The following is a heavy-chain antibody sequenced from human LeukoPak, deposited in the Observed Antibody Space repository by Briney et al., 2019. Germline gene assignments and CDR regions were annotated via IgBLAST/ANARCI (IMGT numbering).Heavy chain of an antibody. Sequence: SETLSLTCAVYGGSFSGYYWSWIRQPPGKGLEWIGEINHSGSTNYNPSLKSRVTISVDTSKNQFSLKLSSVTAADTAVYYCARVRTPAPYSSGWGYWYFDLWGRGTLVTVSS. CDR2: INHSGST. J-gene: IGHJ2*01. CDR3: ARVRTPAPYSSGWGYWYFDL. CDR1: GGSFSGYY. V-gene: IGHV4-34*01. D-gene: IGHD6-19*01.